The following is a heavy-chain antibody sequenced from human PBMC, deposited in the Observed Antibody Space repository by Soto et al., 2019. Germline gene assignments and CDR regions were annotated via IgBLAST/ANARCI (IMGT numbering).Heavy chain of an antibody. CDR1: GASLTSGNYY. D-gene: IGHD2-8*01. V-gene: IGHV4-30-4*01. Sequence: QVQLQESGPGLAKPSQTLSLTCTVSGASLTSGNYYWAWIRHVPGKGLEWVGYTFNTGTSFATPSVRGRLLLSMDTPGNQFSLIVGSVTAADPAVYYWGRGLGYDDNGGFPAAFDLWGRGTLVTVSP. CDR3: GRGLGYDDNGGFPAAFDL. CDR2: TFNTGTS. J-gene: IGHJ3*01.